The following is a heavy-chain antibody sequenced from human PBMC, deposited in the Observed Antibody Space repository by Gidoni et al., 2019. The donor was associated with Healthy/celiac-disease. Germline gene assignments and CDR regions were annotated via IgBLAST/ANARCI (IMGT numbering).Heavy chain of an antibody. CDR1: GFTFDDYA. Sequence: EVQLVESGGGLVQPGRSLRLSCAASGFTFDDYAMHWVRQAPGKGLEWVSGISWNSGSIGYADSVKGRFTISRDNAKNSLYLQMNSLRAEDTALYYCAKDMADIVPGGFDYWGQGTLVTVSS. D-gene: IGHD2-8*01. V-gene: IGHV3-9*01. CDR3: AKDMADIVPGGFDY. CDR2: ISWNSGSI. J-gene: IGHJ4*02.